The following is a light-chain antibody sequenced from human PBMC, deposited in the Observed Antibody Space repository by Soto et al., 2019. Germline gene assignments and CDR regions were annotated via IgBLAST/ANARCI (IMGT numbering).Light chain of an antibody. CDR1: QNINSW. Sequence: DIHMTQSPSTLSASVGDRVTITCRASQNINSWLAWYQKKPGKAPKLLIYEASTLERGVPSRFGGSGSGTEFNLTISSLQPDDFGTYYCQQYNAYSWTFGQGTKVDIK. J-gene: IGKJ1*01. CDR2: EAS. V-gene: IGKV1-5*03. CDR3: QQYNAYSWT.